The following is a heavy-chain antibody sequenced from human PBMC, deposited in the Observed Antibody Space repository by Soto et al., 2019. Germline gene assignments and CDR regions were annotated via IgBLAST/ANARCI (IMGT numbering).Heavy chain of an antibody. J-gene: IGHJ5*02. Sequence: PAASVKVSCKVSGYTLTELSMHWVRQAPGKGLEWMGGFDPEDGETIYAQKFQGRVTMTEDTSTDTAYMELSSLRSEDTAVYYCATVDGLRFPNWFDPWGQGTLVTVSS. V-gene: IGHV1-24*01. D-gene: IGHD5-12*01. CDR3: ATVDGLRFPNWFDP. CDR2: FDPEDGET. CDR1: GYTLTELS.